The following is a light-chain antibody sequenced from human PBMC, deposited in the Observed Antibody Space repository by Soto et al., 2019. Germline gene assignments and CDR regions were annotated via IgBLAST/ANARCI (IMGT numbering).Light chain of an antibody. CDR3: CSYAGSSTLV. J-gene: IGLJ1*01. CDR2: EGS. V-gene: IGLV2-23*01. Sequence: QSALTQPASVSGSPGQSITISCTGTSSDVRSYNLVSWYQQHPGKAPKLMIYEGSKRPSGVSNRFSGSKSGNTASLTIPGLQAEDEADYYCCSYAGSSTLVFGTGTKVTVL. CDR1: SSDVRSYNL.